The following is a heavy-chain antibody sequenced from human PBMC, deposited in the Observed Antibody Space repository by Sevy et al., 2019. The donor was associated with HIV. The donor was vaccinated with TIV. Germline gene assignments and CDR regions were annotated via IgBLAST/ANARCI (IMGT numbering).Heavy chain of an antibody. J-gene: IGHJ2*01. CDR3: ATLAYCSGGSCYSGWYFDL. Sequence: ASVKVSCKVSGYTLTELSMHWVRQAPGKGLESMGGFDPEDGETIYAQKFQGRVTMTEDTSTDTAYMELSSLRSEDTAVYYCATLAYCSGGSCYSGWYFDLWGRGTLVTVSS. CDR2: FDPEDGET. CDR1: GYTLTELS. V-gene: IGHV1-24*01. D-gene: IGHD2-15*01.